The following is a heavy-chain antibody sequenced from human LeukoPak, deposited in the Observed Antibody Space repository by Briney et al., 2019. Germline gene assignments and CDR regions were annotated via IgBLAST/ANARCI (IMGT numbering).Heavy chain of an antibody. CDR1: GSTFSSYS. CDR3: ARVPMDLTYWYFDL. CDR2: ISSSSSYI. D-gene: IGHD3-10*01. Sequence: GSLRLSCAASGSTFSSYSMNWVRQAPGKGLEWVSSISSSSSYIYYADSVKGRFTISRDNAKNSLYLQMNSLRAEDTAVYYCARVPMDLTYWYFDLWGRGTLVTVSS. V-gene: IGHV3-21*04. J-gene: IGHJ2*01.